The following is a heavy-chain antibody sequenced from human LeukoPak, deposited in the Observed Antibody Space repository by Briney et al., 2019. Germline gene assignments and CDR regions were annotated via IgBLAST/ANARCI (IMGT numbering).Heavy chain of an antibody. CDR3: VRGILDY. Sequence: GGSLRRSCAVSGFSFSDYWMHWVRQAPGKGLVWVSRIFSDGTGINYADFVKGRFTISRDNVENTLYLQMNSLRAEDTAVYYCVRGILDYWGQGTRVTVSS. CDR2: IFSDGTGI. CDR1: GFSFSDYW. D-gene: IGHD1-14*01. J-gene: IGHJ4*02. V-gene: IGHV3-74*01.